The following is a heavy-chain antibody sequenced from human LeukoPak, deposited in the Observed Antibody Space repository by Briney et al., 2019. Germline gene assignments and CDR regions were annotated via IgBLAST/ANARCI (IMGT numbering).Heavy chain of an antibody. CDR1: GYSFTSYW. V-gene: IGHV5-51*01. Sequence: GESLQISCKGSGYSFTSYWIGWVRQMPGKGLEWMGIIYPGDSDTRYSPSFQGQVTISADKSISTAYLQWSSLKASDTAMYYCARQRDYHYYYYGMDVWGQGTTVTVSS. CDR2: IYPGDSDT. J-gene: IGHJ6*02. D-gene: IGHD4-17*01. CDR3: ARQRDYHYYYYGMDV.